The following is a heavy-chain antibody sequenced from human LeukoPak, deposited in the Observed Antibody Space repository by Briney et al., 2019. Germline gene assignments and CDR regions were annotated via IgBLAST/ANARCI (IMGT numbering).Heavy chain of an antibody. V-gene: IGHV2-70*11. Sequence: ESGPTLVNPTQTLTLTCTFSGFSLSTSGMCVSWIRQPPGKALEWLARIDWDDDKYYSTSLKTRLTIFKDTSKNQVVLTMTNMDPVDTATYYCARMHLGYCSGGSCLEAAADGMDVWGQGTTVTVSS. D-gene: IGHD2-15*01. CDR2: IDWDDDK. CDR3: ARMHLGYCSGGSCLEAAADGMDV. CDR1: GFSLSTSGMC. J-gene: IGHJ6*02.